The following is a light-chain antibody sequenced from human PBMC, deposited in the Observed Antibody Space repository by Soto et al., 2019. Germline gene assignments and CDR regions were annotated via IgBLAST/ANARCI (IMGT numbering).Light chain of an antibody. CDR3: MQTLQTPT. CDR1: QNLLHSNGYIY. J-gene: IGKJ1*01. V-gene: IGKV2-28*01. CDR2: LGS. Sequence: DIVMTQSPLSLPVTPGEPASISCRSSQNLLHSNGYIYLDWYLQKPGQSPHLLIYLGSNRAYGVPYRFSGSGSGTDFTLQISRVEAEDVGIYYCMQTLQTPTFGQGTKVDIK.